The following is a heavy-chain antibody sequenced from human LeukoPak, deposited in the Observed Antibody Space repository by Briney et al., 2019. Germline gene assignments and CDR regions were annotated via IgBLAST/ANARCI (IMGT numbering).Heavy chain of an antibody. CDR1: GSIFRGHL. D-gene: IGHD2-2*01. V-gene: IGHV3-7*01. CDR3: ARDVVLPAAMWYYFDF. Sequence: GGSLRLSCAASGSIFRGHLLHWVRQAPGKGMEWVTNIKQDGSEKYYVDSVKGRFTISRDNAKNSLYLQMNSLRAEDTAVYYCARDVVLPAAMWYYFDFWGQGTLVTVSS. CDR2: IKQDGSEK. J-gene: IGHJ4*02.